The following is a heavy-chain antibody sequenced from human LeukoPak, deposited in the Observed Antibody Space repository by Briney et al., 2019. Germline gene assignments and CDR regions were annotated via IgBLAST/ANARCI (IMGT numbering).Heavy chain of an antibody. CDR1: GGSISSSSYY. D-gene: IGHD1-26*01. CDR3: AGSGSYYFDY. Sequence: PSETLSLTCTVSGGSISSSSYYWGWIRQPPGKGLEWIGSIYYSGSTYYNPSLKSRVTISVDTSKNQFSLKLSSVTAADTAVYYCAGSGSYYFDYWGQGTLVTVSS. J-gene: IGHJ4*02. V-gene: IGHV4-39*07. CDR2: IYYSGST.